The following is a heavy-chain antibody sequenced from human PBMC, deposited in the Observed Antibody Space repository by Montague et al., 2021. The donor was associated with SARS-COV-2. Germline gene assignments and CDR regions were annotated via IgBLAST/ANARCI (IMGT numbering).Heavy chain of an antibody. V-gene: IGHV4-34*01. D-gene: IGHD3-10*01. CDR3: ARVRYYGSGTSLGMDV. CDR2: INHSGST. Sequence: SETLSLTCAVYGGSFSRYYWSWIRQPPGKGLEWIGEINHSGSTNYNPSLKGRVTISVDTSKNQFSLKLSSVTAADTAVYYCARVRYYGSGTSLGMDVWGQGTTVTVSS. CDR1: GGSFSRYY. J-gene: IGHJ6*02.